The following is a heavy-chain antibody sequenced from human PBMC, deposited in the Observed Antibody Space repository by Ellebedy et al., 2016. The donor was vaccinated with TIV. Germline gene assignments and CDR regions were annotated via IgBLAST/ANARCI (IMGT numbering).Heavy chain of an antibody. D-gene: IGHD4-23*01. J-gene: IGHJ6*02. Sequence: GESLKISXAASGFIFSSYSMNWVRQAPGKGLEWVSSMSSSSRYIYYADSVKGRFTISRDNAKNSLYLQMNSLRAEDTAVYYCARDRTTVVTPFMPLAGYYYGMDVWGQGTTVTVSS. CDR2: MSSSSRYI. CDR1: GFIFSSYS. CDR3: ARDRTTVVTPFMPLAGYYYGMDV. V-gene: IGHV3-21*01.